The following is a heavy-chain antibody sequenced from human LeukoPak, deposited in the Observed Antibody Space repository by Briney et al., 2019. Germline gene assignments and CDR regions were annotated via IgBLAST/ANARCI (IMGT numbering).Heavy chain of an antibody. CDR3: ARDLKRGYSSGRYSWGTGSSNGY. CDR2: INPSGGST. Sequence: ASVKVSCKASGYTFTSYYMHWVRQAPGQGLEWMGIINPSGGSTSYAQKLQGRVTMTTDTSTSTAYMELRSLRSDDTAVYYCARDLKRGYSSGRYSWGTGSSNGYWGQGTLVTVSS. J-gene: IGHJ4*02. V-gene: IGHV1-46*01. D-gene: IGHD6-19*01. CDR1: GYTFTSYY.